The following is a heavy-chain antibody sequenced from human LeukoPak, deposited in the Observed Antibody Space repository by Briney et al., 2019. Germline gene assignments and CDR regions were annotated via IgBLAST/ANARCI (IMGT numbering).Heavy chain of an antibody. V-gene: IGHV3-7*04. D-gene: IGHD1-1*01. CDR2: ITLDGSDS. CDR3: TTENWYVFEN. CDR1: GFPFR. Sequence: GGSLRLSCAASGFPFRMAWVRQAPGTGLKWVATITLDGSDSYYVDSVKGRFTVSRDNAKNSLYLQINSLRAEDTAVFYCTTENWYVFENWGQGSLVTVSS. J-gene: IGHJ4*02.